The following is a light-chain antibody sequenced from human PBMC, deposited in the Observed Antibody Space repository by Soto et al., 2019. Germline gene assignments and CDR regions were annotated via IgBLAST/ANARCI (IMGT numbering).Light chain of an antibody. J-gene: IGLJ2*01. V-gene: IGLV1-47*01. CDR1: TSNIGTNY. CDR3: AAWDDSLGVV. CDR2: RNN. Sequence: QAVVTQPPSASGTPGQRVAISCSGSTSNIGTNYVYWYQQLPGTAPKLLIYRNNQRPSGVPDRFFGSKSGTSASLAISGLRSEDEADYYCAAWDDSLGVVFGGGTKLTVL.